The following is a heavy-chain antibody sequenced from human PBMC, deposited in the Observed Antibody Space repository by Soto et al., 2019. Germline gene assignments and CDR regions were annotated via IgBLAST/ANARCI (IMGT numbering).Heavy chain of an antibody. J-gene: IGHJ6*02. Sequence: GASVKVSCKASGGTFSSYAISWVRQAPGQGLDWMGGSIPIFGTANYAQKFQGRVTITADESTSTAYMELSSLKASDTAMYYCARLVVVPAATPGGDITGTHLDYYYYHAMDVWGQGTTVTVSS. D-gene: IGHD2-2*01. CDR1: GGTFSSYA. CDR3: ARLVVVPAATPGGDITGTHLDYYYYHAMDV. CDR2: SIPIFGTA. V-gene: IGHV1-69*13.